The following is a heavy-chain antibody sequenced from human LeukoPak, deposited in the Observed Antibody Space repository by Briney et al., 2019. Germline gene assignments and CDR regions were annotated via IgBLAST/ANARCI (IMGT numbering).Heavy chain of an antibody. J-gene: IGHJ4*02. CDR2: ISGSGGST. D-gene: IGHD3-16*01. Sequence: GGSLRLSCAASGFTFSSYAMSWVRQAPGKGLEWVSAISGSGGSTYYADSVKGRFTISRDNSKNTLYLQMNSLRAEDTAVYYCAKDPNYDYVWGGFDYWGQGTLVTASS. CDR1: GFTFSSYA. V-gene: IGHV3-23*01. CDR3: AKDPNYDYVWGGFDY.